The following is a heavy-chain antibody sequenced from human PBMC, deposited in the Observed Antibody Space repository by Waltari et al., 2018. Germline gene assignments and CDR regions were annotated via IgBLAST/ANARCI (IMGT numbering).Heavy chain of an antibody. V-gene: IGHV3-66*01. CDR3: AKDAGPVAAEGDY. J-gene: IGHJ4*02. CDR1: GFTVSSNY. CDR2: IYSVGRT. Sequence: EVQLVESGGGLVQPGGSLRLSCAASGFTVSSNYMSWVSLIYSVGRTYHADSVKGRFTISRDNYKNTVYLQMSRLRVEDTAVYYCAKDAGPVAAEGDYWGQGTLVTVSS. D-gene: IGHD6-19*01.